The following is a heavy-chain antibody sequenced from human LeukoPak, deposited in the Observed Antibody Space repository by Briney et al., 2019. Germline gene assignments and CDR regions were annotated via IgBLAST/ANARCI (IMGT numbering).Heavy chain of an antibody. Sequence: ASVKVSCKASGYTFTSYAMHWVRQAPGQRLEWMGWINAGNGNTKYSQKFQGRVTFTRDTSASTAYMELSSLRSEDTAVYYCATGYSYGYAFDYWGQGTLVTVSS. V-gene: IGHV1-3*01. CDR1: GYTFTSYA. J-gene: IGHJ4*02. CDR2: INAGNGNT. D-gene: IGHD5-18*01. CDR3: ATGYSYGYAFDY.